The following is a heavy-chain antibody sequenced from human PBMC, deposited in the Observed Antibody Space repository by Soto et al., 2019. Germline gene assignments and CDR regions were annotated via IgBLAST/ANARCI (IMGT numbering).Heavy chain of an antibody. CDR2: ISSSSSYI. CDR3: ARDQSSPNGMDV. Sequence: PGGCLRLSCAASGFTFRSYVMDGVRQAPGKGLEWVSSISSSSSYIYYADSVKGRFTISRDNAKNSLYLQMNSLRAEDTAVYYCARDQSSPNGMDVWGQGTTVTVSS. V-gene: IGHV3-21*01. J-gene: IGHJ6*02. D-gene: IGHD6-13*01. CDR1: GFTFRSYV.